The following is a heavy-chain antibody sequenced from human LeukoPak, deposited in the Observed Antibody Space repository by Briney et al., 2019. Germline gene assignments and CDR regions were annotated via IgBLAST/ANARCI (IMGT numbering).Heavy chain of an antibody. D-gene: IGHD4-17*01. Sequence: GASVKVSCKASGYTFTSYAMHWVRQAPGQRLEWMGWINAGNGNTKYSQKFQGRVTITRDTSASTAYMELSSLRSEDTAVYYCARRVSGSYGDYDEYFDLWGRGTLVTVSS. CDR3: ARRVSGSYGDYDEYFDL. CDR1: GYTFTSYA. V-gene: IGHV1-3*01. CDR2: INAGNGNT. J-gene: IGHJ2*01.